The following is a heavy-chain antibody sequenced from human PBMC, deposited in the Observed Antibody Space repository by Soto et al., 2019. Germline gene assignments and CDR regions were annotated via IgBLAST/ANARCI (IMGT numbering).Heavy chain of an antibody. CDR2: IYHTGKT. CDR3: ARDGSSTANWIDP. D-gene: IGHD2-2*01. J-gene: IGHJ5*02. CDR1: GDPLSYGGYY. V-gene: IGHV4-31*03. Sequence: KPSETLSLTCTVSGDPLSYGGYYWTWIRQHPGKGLEWMGYIYHTGKTYYNPSLESRLAMSVDMSKSQFSLRLTSVNAADTAVYYCARDGSSTANWIDPWGQGTLVTVSS.